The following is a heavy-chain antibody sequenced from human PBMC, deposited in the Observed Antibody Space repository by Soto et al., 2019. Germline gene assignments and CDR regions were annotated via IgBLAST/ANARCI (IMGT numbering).Heavy chain of an antibody. D-gene: IGHD1-26*01. J-gene: IGHJ6*03. V-gene: IGHV4-34*01. Sequence: SETLSLTCAVYGGSFSGYYWSWIRQPPGKGLEWIGEINHSGSTNYNPSLKSRVTISVDTSKNQFSLKLSSVTAADTAVYYCARGRGAFYYYYYMDVWGKGTTVTVSS. CDR2: INHSGST. CDR1: GGSFSGYY. CDR3: ARGRGAFYYYYYMDV.